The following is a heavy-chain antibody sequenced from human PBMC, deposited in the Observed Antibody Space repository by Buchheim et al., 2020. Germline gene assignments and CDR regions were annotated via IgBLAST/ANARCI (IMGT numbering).Heavy chain of an antibody. CDR2: INRDGSDK. V-gene: IGHV3-7*01. CDR3: VRSIDN. Sequence: EVQLVESGGGLVQPGASLRLSCAASGFNFSIYWMNWVRQAPGKGLEWVANINRDGSDKNYVDSVMGRFTVSRDHAKNSVFLQMSSLRADDTAVYYCVRSIDNWGQGTL. J-gene: IGHJ4*02. D-gene: IGHD2-15*01. CDR1: GFNFSIYW.